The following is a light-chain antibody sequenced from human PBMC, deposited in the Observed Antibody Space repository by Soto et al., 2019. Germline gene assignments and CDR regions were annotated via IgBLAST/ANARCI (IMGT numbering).Light chain of an antibody. CDR1: SSNIGSNT. CDR3: AAWYDSLNAFYV. V-gene: IGLV1-44*01. CDR2: SNN. J-gene: IGLJ1*01. Sequence: QPVLTQPPSASGTPGQRVTISCSGSSSNIGSNTVNWYQQLPGTAPKLLIYSNNQRPSGVPDRCSGSKSGTSASLAISGLQSEDEADYYCAAWYDSLNAFYVFGTGTKLTVL.